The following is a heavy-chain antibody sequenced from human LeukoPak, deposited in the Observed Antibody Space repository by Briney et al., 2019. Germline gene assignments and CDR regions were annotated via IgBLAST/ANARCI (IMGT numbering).Heavy chain of an antibody. Sequence: GASVKVSCKASGGTFSSYAISWVRQAPGQGLEWMGGIIPIFGTANYAQKFQGRVTITADESTSTAYMELSSLRSEDTAVYYCARYTYCGGDCYSGNWFDPWGQGTLVTVSS. D-gene: IGHD2-21*01. CDR3: ARYTYCGGDCYSGNWFDP. V-gene: IGHV1-69*13. CDR1: GGTFSSYA. CDR2: IIPIFGTA. J-gene: IGHJ5*02.